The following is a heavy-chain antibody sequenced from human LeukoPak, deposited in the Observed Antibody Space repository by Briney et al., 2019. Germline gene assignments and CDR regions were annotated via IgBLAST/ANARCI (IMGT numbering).Heavy chain of an antibody. Sequence: SETLSLTCAVSGGTINSYNWWSWVRQPPRKGLEWIGGIYHSGSTNYNPSLKSRVTISVDTSKNQFSLKLSSVTAADTAVYYCARESGLAAALNWGQGTLVTVSS. CDR3: ARESGLAAALN. CDR1: GGTINSYNW. J-gene: IGHJ4*02. CDR2: IYHSGST. V-gene: IGHV4-4*02. D-gene: IGHD6-13*01.